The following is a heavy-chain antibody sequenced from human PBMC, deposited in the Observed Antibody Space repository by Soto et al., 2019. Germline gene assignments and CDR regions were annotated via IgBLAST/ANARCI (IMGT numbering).Heavy chain of an antibody. CDR2: IIPILGIA. Sequence: QVQLVQSGAEVKKPGSSVKVSCKASGGTFSSYTISWVRQAPGQGLEWMGRIIPILGIANYAQKFQGRGTITADKSTSTAYMELSSLRSEDTAVYYCARAIGGYSYGFYYMDVWGKGTTVTVSS. V-gene: IGHV1-69*02. D-gene: IGHD5-18*01. J-gene: IGHJ6*03. CDR3: ARAIGGYSYGFYYMDV. CDR1: GGTFSSYT.